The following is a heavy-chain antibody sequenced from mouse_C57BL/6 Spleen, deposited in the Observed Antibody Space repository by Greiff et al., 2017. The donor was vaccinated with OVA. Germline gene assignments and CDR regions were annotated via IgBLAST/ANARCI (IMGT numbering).Heavy chain of an antibody. Sequence: EVHLVESEGGLVQPGSSMKLSCTASGFTFSDYYMAWVRQVPEKGLEWVANINSDGSSTYYLDSLKSRFIISRDNAKNILYLQMSSLKSEDTSTYYSAREGEGDNFDYWGQGTTLTVSS. CDR3: AREGEGDNFDY. V-gene: IGHV5-16*01. D-gene: IGHD3-3*01. J-gene: IGHJ2*01. CDR1: GFTFSDYY. CDR2: INSDGSST.